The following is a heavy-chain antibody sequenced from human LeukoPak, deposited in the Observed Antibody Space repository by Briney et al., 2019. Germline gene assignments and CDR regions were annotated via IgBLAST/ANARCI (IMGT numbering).Heavy chain of an antibody. CDR1: GGSISSSSYY. V-gene: IGHV4-39*07. D-gene: IGHD6-6*01. CDR2: IYYSATT. Sequence: SETLSLTCTVSGGSISSSSYYWGWIRQPQGKGLEWIGSIYYSATTYYHPSLKRRVTISVHTSKNHFSLKLSSVTAADTAVYYCAKYWRGLYSSSSGPSDYWGQGTLVTVSS. CDR3: AKYWRGLYSSSSGPSDY. J-gene: IGHJ4*02.